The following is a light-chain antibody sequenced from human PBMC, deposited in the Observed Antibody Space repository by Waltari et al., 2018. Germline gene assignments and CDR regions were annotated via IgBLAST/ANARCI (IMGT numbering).Light chain of an antibody. Sequence: DIXMXXXPATLSXSPGERATLFCRASQGINTNLAWYQHKPGQGPRLLIFGASSRATGIPXRFXGSGSETEFTLTISXXESEDLAXYYCQQYDNWPPITXGXGXKVEIK. V-gene: IGKV3-15*01. CDR3: QQYDNWPPIT. CDR1: QGINTN. J-gene: IGKJ4*01. CDR2: GAS.